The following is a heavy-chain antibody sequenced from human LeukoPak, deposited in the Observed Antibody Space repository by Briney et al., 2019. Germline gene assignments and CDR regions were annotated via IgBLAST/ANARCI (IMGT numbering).Heavy chain of an antibody. CDR2: INHSGST. V-gene: IGHV4-4*02. D-gene: IGHD3-10*01. J-gene: IGHJ5*02. Sequence: PSGTLSLTCAVSGGSISSSNWWSWIRQPPGKGLEWIGEINHSGSTNYNPSLKSRVTISVDTSKNQFSLKLSSVTAADTAVYYCARVRVWFGELLIVKTNWFDPWGQGTLVTVSS. CDR3: ARVRVWFGELLIVKTNWFDP. CDR1: GGSISSSNW.